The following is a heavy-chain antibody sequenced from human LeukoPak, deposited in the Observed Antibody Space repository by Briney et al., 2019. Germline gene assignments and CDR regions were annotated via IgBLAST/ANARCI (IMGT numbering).Heavy chain of an antibody. J-gene: IGHJ4*02. Sequence: GGSLRLSCAASGFTFSDYYMSWIRQAPGKGLEWVSYTSSSGSTIYYADSAKGRFTISRDNAKNSLYLQMNSLRAEDTAVYYCARVPQEWELEYYFDYWGQGTLVTVSS. CDR1: GFTFSDYY. D-gene: IGHD1-26*01. CDR3: ARVPQEWELEYYFDY. V-gene: IGHV3-11*01. CDR2: TSSSGSTI.